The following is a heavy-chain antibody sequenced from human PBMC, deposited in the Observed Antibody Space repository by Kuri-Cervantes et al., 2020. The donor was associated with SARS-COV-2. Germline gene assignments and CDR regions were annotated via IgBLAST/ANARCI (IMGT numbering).Heavy chain of an antibody. CDR1: GYTFTSYG. Sequence: ASVKVSCKASGYTFTSYGITWVRQAPGQGLEWMGWISAYNGNTNYAQKLQGRVTMTTDTSTSTAYMELRSLRSDDTAVYYCARSRGESSTWYYFDYWGQGTLVTVSS. V-gene: IGHV1-18*01. J-gene: IGHJ4*02. D-gene: IGHD6-13*01. CDR2: ISAYNGNT. CDR3: ARSRGESSTWYYFDY.